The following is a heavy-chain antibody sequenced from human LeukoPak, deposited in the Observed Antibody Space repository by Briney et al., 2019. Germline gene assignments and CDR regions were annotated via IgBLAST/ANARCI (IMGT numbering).Heavy chain of an antibody. D-gene: IGHD4-17*01. V-gene: IGHV3-23*01. CDR1: GFTFSRFA. CDR2: ISGSGSDT. CDR3: AKDRYGDYSFEY. Sequence: GGCLRLSCAASGFTFSRFAMNWVRQAPGKGLEWVSAISGSGSDTYYADSVKGRFTVSRDNSKNTLYLQMNSLRAEDTALYYCAKDRYGDYSFEYWGQGTLVTVSS. J-gene: IGHJ4*02.